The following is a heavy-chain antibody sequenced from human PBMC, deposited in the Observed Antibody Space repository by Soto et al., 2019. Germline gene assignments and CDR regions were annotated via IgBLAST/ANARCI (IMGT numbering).Heavy chain of an antibody. V-gene: IGHV4-39*02. CDR3: ARLSAVRGVIHY. J-gene: IGHJ4*02. CDR1: GASISGRSSYS. Sequence: QVQLEESGPGLVKPPETLTLTCTVSGASISGRSSYSWGWIRQPPGKGVEWIGTIYYSGATYYSPSLQGRVSISVDTSKNHFSLMMNSLTAADTAVYFCARLSAVRGVIHYWGQGTLVAVSS. CDR2: IYYSGAT. D-gene: IGHD3-10*01.